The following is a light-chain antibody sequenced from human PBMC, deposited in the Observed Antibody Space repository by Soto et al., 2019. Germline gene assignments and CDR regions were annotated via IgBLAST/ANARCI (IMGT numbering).Light chain of an antibody. J-gene: IGKJ5*01. CDR2: AAS. CDR3: QQYYSYPIT. V-gene: IGKV1-8*01. Sequence: IRLTQSPSSLSASTGDRVTITCRASQGISSYLAWYQQKPGKAPKLLIYAASTLQSGVPSRFSGRGSGTDFTLTISCLQSEDFATYYCQQYYSYPITFGQGTRLEIK. CDR1: QGISSY.